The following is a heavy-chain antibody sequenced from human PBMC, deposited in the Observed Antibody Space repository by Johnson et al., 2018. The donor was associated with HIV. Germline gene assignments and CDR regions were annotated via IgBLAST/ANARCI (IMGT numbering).Heavy chain of an antibody. CDR1: GFTFSDYY. J-gene: IGHJ3*02. CDR3: TTEYNWNDKGGAFDI. CDR2: IKSKTDGGTT. V-gene: IGHV3-15*01. Sequence: VQLVESGGGLVKPGGSLRLSCAASGFTFSDYYMSWIRQAPGKGLEWVGRIKSKTDGGTTDYAAPVKGRFTISRDDSKNTLYLQMNSLKTEDTAVYYCTTEYNWNDKGGAFDIWGQGTMVTVSS. D-gene: IGHD1-1*01.